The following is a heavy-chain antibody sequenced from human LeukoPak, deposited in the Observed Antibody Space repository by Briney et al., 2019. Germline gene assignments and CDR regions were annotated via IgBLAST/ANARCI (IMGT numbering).Heavy chain of an antibody. CDR3: ARRRVTMIVVVPRPGAIDY. CDR2: MFYRGST. J-gene: IGHJ4*02. CDR1: GASVSSGSYS. D-gene: IGHD3-22*01. V-gene: IGHV4-61*01. Sequence: PSGTLSLTCTVSGASVSSGSYSWNWIRQPPGKGLEWIGYMFYRGSTNYNPSLKSRVTISVDTSKNQFSLKLSSVTAADTAVYYCARRRVTMIVVVPRPGAIDYWGQGTLVTVSS.